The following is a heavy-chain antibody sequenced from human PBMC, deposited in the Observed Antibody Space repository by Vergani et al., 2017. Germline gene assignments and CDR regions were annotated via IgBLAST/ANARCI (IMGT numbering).Heavy chain of an antibody. V-gene: IGHV1-69*12. D-gene: IGHD2-15*01. CDR2: IIPIFGTA. Sequence: QVQLVQSGAEVKKPGSSVKVSCKASGGTFSSYAISWVRQAPGQGLEWMGGIIPIFGTANYAQKFQGRVTITADESTSTAYMELSSLRSEDTAVYYCARDRSPCSGGSCYPHYYYYYGMDVWGQGTTVTVSS. J-gene: IGHJ6*02. CDR1: GGTFSSYA. CDR3: ARDRSPCSGGSCYPHYYYYYGMDV.